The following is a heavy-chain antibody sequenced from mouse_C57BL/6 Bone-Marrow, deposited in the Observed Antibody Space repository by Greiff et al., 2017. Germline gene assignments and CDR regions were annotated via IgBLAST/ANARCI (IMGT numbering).Heavy chain of an antibody. Sequence: QVQLQQPGAELVMPGASVKLSCKASGYTFTSYWMHWVKQRPGQGLEWIGEIDPSDSYTNNNQKFKGKSTLTVDKSSSTAYMQLSSLTSEDSAVYYCARMRYYGSRGDFDVWGTGTTVTVSS. CDR1: GYTFTSYW. CDR2: IDPSDSYT. J-gene: IGHJ1*03. D-gene: IGHD1-1*01. V-gene: IGHV1-69*01. CDR3: ARMRYYGSRGDFDV.